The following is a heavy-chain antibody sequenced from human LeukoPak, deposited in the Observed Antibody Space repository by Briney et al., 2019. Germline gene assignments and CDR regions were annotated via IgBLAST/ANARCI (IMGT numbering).Heavy chain of an antibody. V-gene: IGHV3-7*01. Sequence: GGSLRLSCAASRFTFSDYWMTWVRQAPGKGLKWVANIKQDGSEKYYVDSVKGRFTISRDNAKDSFYLQMNSLRVEDTAVYYCARERNSGWLPRTYNFDHWGQGTLVTVSS. CDR1: RFTFSDYW. CDR2: IKQDGSEK. J-gene: IGHJ4*02. D-gene: IGHD3-10*01. CDR3: ARERNSGWLPRTYNFDH.